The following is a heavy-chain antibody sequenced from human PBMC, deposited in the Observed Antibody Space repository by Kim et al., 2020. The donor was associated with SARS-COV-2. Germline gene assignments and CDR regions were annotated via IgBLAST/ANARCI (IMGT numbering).Heavy chain of an antibody. CDR2: INHSGST. CDR1: GGSFSGYY. D-gene: IGHD1-26*01. Sequence: SETLSLTCAVYGGSFSGYYWSWIRQPPGKGLEWIGEINHSGSTNYNPSLKSRVTISVDTSKNQFSLKLSSVTAADTAVYYCAIRPIVGATKNPDYWGQGTLVTVSS. V-gene: IGHV4-34*01. J-gene: IGHJ4*02. CDR3: AIRPIVGATKNPDY.